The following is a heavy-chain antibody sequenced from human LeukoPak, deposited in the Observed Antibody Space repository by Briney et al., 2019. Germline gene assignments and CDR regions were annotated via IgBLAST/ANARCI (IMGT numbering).Heavy chain of an antibody. CDR2: IFHSGST. Sequence: SETLSLTCSVSGYSISSGFYWGWIRQPPGKGLEWIGSIFHSGSTYYNPSLKSRVTISVDTSKNQFSLKLSSVTAADTAVYYCASFDYWGQGTLVTVSS. CDR3: ASFDY. CDR1: GYSISSGFY. V-gene: IGHV4-38-2*02. J-gene: IGHJ4*02.